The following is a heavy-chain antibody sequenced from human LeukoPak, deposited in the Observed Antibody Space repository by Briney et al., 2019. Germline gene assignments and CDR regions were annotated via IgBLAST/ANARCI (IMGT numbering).Heavy chain of an antibody. V-gene: IGHV3-21*01. CDR3: ARGPKQQLVLSGAFDI. J-gene: IGHJ3*02. Sequence: GGSLRLSCAASGFTFSSYSMNWVRQAPGKGLEWVSSISSSSSYIYHADSVKGRFTISRDNAKNSLYLQMNSLRAEDTAVYYCARGPKQQLVLSGAFDIWGQGTMVTVSS. CDR2: ISSSSSYI. D-gene: IGHD6-13*01. CDR1: GFTFSSYS.